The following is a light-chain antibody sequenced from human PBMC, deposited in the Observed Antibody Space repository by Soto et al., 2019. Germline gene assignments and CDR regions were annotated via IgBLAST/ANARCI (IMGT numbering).Light chain of an antibody. CDR1: SRAVVSYTF. J-gene: IGLJ3*02. CDR3: CSYAGSSTPV. V-gene: IGLV2-23*01. Sequence: QSALTQPASVSGSPGQSITISCTGTSRAVVSYTFVSWYQHHPGKAPKLMIYEGTKRPSGVSHRFSGSKSGNTASLTISGLQAEDEADYYCCSYAGSSTPVFGGGTQLTVL. CDR2: EGT.